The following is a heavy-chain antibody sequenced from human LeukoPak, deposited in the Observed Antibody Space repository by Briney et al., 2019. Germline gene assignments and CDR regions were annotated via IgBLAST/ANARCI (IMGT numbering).Heavy chain of an antibody. J-gene: IGHJ4*02. V-gene: IGHV3-7*01. CDR1: VDTLCDVW. CDR3: ARGSRLHFYGRTQEHFDT. Sequence: VGSLRLSCVASVDTLCDVWMSWIRPAPGKGLGWVAHIRQDGSDIQYVESVKVRFTLSRDNAKNSLYLHMNSLRADDTAVYYCARGSRLHFYGRTQEHFDTWGLGTLVTVSS. CDR2: IRQDGSDI. D-gene: IGHD3-10*01.